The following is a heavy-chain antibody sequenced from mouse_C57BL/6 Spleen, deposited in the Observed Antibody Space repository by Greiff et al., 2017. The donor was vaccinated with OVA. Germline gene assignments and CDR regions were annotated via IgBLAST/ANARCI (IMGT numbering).Heavy chain of an antibody. CDR3: ARGGFYYGSSPFAY. CDR2: IYPGDGDT. CDR1: GYAFSSYW. V-gene: IGHV1-80*01. Sequence: QVQLKQSGAELVKPGASVKISCKASGYAFSSYWMNGVKQRPGKGLEWIGQIYPGDGDTNYNGKFKGKATLTADKSSSTAYMQLSSLTSEDSAVYFCARGGFYYGSSPFAYWGQGTLVTVSA. D-gene: IGHD1-1*01. J-gene: IGHJ3*01.